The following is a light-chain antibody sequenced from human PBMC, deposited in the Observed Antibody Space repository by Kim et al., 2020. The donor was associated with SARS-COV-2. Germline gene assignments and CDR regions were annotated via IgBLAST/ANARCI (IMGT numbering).Light chain of an antibody. CDR3: QQSYVTSWT. V-gene: IGKV1-39*01. Sequence: ASVGDRVTISCRESHNIRTYLNWYQQRPGKAPKHVIYSASRLHIGVPSRLSGSGSGTDFTLTISSLQGEDVATYYCQQSYVTSWTFGQGTKVDIK. CDR2: SAS. J-gene: IGKJ1*01. CDR1: HNIRTY.